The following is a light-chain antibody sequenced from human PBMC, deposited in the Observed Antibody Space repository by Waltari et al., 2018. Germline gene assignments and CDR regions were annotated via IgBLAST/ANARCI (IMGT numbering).Light chain of an antibody. CDR3: QQYNTYPLT. J-gene: IGKJ4*01. CDR1: QSICSW. CDR2: KAS. Sequence: DIQMTQSPSALSASVGDRITITCRASQSICSWLAWYQKKPGKAPNFLIYKASSLESGVPSRFSGSGSGTEFTLTISSLQPDDFATYYCQQYNTYPLTFGGGTKVEIK. V-gene: IGKV1-5*03.